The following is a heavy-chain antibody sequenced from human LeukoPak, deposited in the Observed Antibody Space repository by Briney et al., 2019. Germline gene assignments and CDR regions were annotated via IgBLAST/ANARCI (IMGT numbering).Heavy chain of an antibody. CDR1: GYTFTSYG. Sequence: ASVKVSCKASGYTFTSYGISWVRQAPGQGLEWMGWISAYNGNTNYAQKLQGRVTMTTDTSTSTAYMELRSLRSDDTAVYYCARDPQELSGYDVYGPYYYYYYYMDVWGKGTTVTVSS. D-gene: IGHD5-12*01. J-gene: IGHJ6*03. CDR3: ARDPQELSGYDVYGPYYYYYYYMDV. V-gene: IGHV1-18*01. CDR2: ISAYNGNT.